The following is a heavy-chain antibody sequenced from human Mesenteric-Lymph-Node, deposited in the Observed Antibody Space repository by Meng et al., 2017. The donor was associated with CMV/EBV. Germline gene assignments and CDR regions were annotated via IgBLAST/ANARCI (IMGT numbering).Heavy chain of an antibody. J-gene: IGHJ4*02. D-gene: IGHD3-9*01. CDR3: ARGSSYDILTGYFDY. CDR2: IKHSGST. V-gene: IGHV4-34*02. Sequence: VRFPWWVAGQLKASETLSVKCAVDGGSLSGYYWNWIRKYPEKGLEWIGEIKHSGSTTYNPSFTSRIIISVDTSTNQISLNMSSVTAADTAVYYCARGSSYDILTGYFDYWGQGALVTVSS. CDR1: GGSLSGYY.